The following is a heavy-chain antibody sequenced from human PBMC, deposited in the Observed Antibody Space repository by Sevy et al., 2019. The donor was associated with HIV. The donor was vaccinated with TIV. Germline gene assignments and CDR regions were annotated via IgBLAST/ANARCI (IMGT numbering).Heavy chain of an antibody. V-gene: IGHV3-53*01. J-gene: IGHJ4*02. CDR2: IYSGGST. D-gene: IGHD3-10*01. CDR3: AIHMVQGVIRDFDY. CDR1: GFTVSSNY. Sequence: GGSLRLSCAASGFTVSSNYMSWVRQAPGKGLEWVSVIYSGGSTYYADSVKGRFTISRDNSKNTLYLQMNSLRAEDTAVYYCAIHMVQGVIRDFDYRGQGTLVTVSS.